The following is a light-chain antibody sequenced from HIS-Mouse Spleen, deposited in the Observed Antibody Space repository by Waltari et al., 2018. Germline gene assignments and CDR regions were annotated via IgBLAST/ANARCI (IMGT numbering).Light chain of an antibody. CDR3: SSYTNSSTLV. CDR2: DVS. V-gene: IGLV2-14*03. J-gene: IGLJ2*01. CDR1: SSEVRGYHD. Sequence: QSALTQPAYVSGSPGQSLTISFTGTSSEVRGYHDVSLYQQHPRKAPKLMIYDVSNRPSGVTNRFSGSKSGNTASLTISGLQAEDEADYYSSSYTNSSTLVFGGGTKLTVL.